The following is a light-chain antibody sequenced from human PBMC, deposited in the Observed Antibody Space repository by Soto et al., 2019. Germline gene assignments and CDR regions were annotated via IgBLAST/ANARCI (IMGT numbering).Light chain of an antibody. CDR3: PSYTSRSTLV. CDR1: SSDVGAYNY. J-gene: IGLJ2*01. Sequence: QSALTQPASVSGSPGQSITISCTGTSSDVGAYNYVSWFQQHPGKVPKLMIYEVSNRPSGVSNRFSGSNSGNTASLTISGLQPEDEDDYYCPSYTSRSTLVFVGGTKLTVL. V-gene: IGLV2-14*01. CDR2: EVS.